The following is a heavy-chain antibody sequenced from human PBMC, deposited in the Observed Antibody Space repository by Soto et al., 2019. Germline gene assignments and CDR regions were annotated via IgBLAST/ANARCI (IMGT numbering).Heavy chain of an antibody. CDR1: GASISVFY. J-gene: IGHJ5*02. CDR3: VRDGTKTSSDCPHP. D-gene: IGHD1-1*01. V-gene: IGHV4-4*07. Sequence: SETLSLTCTVSGASISVFYWSLIRKSAGKGLEWIGRIYATGTTDYNPSLKSRVMMSVDTCKKQFSLKLRSVTAADTAVYYCVRDGTKTSSDCPHPWGQGTXVPVSS. CDR2: IYATGTT.